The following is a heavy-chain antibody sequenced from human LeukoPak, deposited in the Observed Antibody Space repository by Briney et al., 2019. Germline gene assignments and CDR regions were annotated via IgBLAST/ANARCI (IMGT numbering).Heavy chain of an antibody. D-gene: IGHD2-21*02. Sequence: GGSLRLSCAASGFTFSSYGMHWVRQAPGKGLEWVAVISYDGSNKYYADSVKGRLTISRDNSKNTLYLQMNSLRAEDTAVYYCAKDVAEGVVVTAMSYGMDVWGQGTTVTVSS. CDR1: GFTFSSYG. V-gene: IGHV3-30*18. CDR2: ISYDGSNK. J-gene: IGHJ6*02. CDR3: AKDVAEGVVVTAMSYGMDV.